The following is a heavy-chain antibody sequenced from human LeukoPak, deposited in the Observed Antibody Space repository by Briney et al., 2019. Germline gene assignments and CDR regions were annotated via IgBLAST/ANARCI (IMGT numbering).Heavy chain of an antibody. CDR1: GGSISSYY. Sequence: SETLSLTCTVSGGSISSYYWSWIRQPPGKGLEWIGYIYYSGSTNYNPSLKSRVTISVDTSKIQFSLKLSSVTAADTAVYYCARVIETATISNWFDPWGQGTLVTVSS. D-gene: IGHD5-12*01. V-gene: IGHV4-59*01. CDR2: IYYSGST. J-gene: IGHJ5*02. CDR3: ARVIETATISNWFDP.